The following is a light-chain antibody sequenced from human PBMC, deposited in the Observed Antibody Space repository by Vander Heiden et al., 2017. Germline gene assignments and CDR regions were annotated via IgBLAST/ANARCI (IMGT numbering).Light chain of an antibody. V-gene: IGLV3-1*01. Sequence: SYQLPQPPSVSVSPGQTASITCSGDKLGDKYACWYQQKPGQSPGLVIYQDSKRPSGIPERFSGPNSGNTATLTISGTQAMDEADYYCQAWDSSTVVFGGGTKLTVL. J-gene: IGLJ2*01. CDR2: QDS. CDR1: KLGDKY. CDR3: QAWDSSTVV.